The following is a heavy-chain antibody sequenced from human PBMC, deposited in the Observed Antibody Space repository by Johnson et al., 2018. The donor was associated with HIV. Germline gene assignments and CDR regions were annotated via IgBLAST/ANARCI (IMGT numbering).Heavy chain of an antibody. CDR2: IRYDGSHA. CDR1: GFTFSSYG. CDR3: AREEWELFGGDAFDI. J-gene: IGHJ3*02. V-gene: IGHV3-30*02. Sequence: QVQLVESGGGVVQPGGSLRLSCVASGFTFSSYGMHWVRQAPGKGLEWVAFIRYDGSHAYYGDSVKGRVTIPRDNSKNSLYLHMNSLRVEDTAVYYCAREEWELFGGDAFDIWGQGTMVTVSS. D-gene: IGHD1-26*01.